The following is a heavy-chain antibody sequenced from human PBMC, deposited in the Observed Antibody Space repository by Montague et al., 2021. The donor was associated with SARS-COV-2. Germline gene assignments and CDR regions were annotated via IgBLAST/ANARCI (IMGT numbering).Heavy chain of an antibody. Sequence: SLRLSCAASGFSFSTYWMSWVRQAPGKGLEWVANINGDGSAKSYVGSVKGRFTISRDNSNNSLYLQMNSLRAEDTAVYYCARDSYTKGDYWGQGTLVSVSS. D-gene: IGHD4-11*01. CDR1: GFSFSTYW. V-gene: IGHV3-7*03. CDR2: INGDGSAK. J-gene: IGHJ4*02. CDR3: ARDSYTKGDY.